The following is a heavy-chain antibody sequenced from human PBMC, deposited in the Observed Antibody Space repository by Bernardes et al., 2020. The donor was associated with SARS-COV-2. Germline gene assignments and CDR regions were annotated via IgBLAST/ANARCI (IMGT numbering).Heavy chain of an antibody. CDR1: GFTFSSNS. CDR2: ISVSSSHI. D-gene: IGHD5-18*01. V-gene: IGHV3-21*01. J-gene: IGHJ3*02. Sequence: GGSLRLSCVASGFTFSSNSMHWVRQAPGQGLEWVSSISVSSSHIYYADSLKGRFTISRDNAKNSLYLQLNSLTAEDTAVYYCARFGGYYHGSAFDIWGQGTMVAVSS. CDR3: ARFGGYYHGSAFDI.